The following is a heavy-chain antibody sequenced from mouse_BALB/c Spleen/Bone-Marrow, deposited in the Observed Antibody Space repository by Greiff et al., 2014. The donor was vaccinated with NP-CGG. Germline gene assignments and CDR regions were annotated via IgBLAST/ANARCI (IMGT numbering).Heavy chain of an antibody. V-gene: IGHV1-87*01. J-gene: IGHJ2*01. CDR2: IYPGDGDT. CDR1: GYTFTSYW. CDR3: ASQGDYGSFDY. Sequence: VQLQQSGAELARPGASVKLSCKASGYTFTSYWMQWVKQRPGQGLEWIGAIYPGDGDTRYTQKFKVKATLTADKSSSTAYMQLSSLASEDSAVYYCASQGDYGSFDYWGQGTTLTVSS. D-gene: IGHD1-1*02.